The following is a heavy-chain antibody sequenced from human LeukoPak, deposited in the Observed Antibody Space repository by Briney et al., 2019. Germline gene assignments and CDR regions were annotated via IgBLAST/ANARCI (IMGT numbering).Heavy chain of an antibody. Sequence: PGGSLRLSCVASGFTFSSYSMDWVRQAPGKGLEWVSYMSRSGNSIYYADSVKGRFTISRDNAKNSLYLQMNNLRAEDTAVYYCARDRSTAVADTWGFFDYWGQGTPVTVSS. CDR3: ARDRSTAVADTWGFFDY. D-gene: IGHD6-19*01. V-gene: IGHV3-48*01. CDR1: GFTFSSYS. J-gene: IGHJ4*02. CDR2: MSRSGNSI.